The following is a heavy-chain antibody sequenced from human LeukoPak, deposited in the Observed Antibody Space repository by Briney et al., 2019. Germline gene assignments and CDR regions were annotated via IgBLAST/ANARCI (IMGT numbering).Heavy chain of an antibody. Sequence: GESLKISCKGSGYSFTSYWIGWVRQMPGKGLEWMGIIYPGDSDTRYSSSFQGQVTISADKSISTAYLQWSSLKASDTAMYYCARLYGSGSYYKIRWFDPWGQGTLVTVSS. J-gene: IGHJ5*02. D-gene: IGHD3-10*01. CDR3: ARLYGSGSYYKIRWFDP. V-gene: IGHV5-51*01. CDR2: IYPGDSDT. CDR1: GYSFTSYW.